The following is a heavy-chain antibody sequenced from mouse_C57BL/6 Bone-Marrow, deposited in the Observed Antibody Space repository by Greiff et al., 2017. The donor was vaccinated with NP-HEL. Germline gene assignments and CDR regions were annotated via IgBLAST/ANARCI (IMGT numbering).Heavy chain of an antibody. CDR2: IDPSDSYT. J-gene: IGHJ3*01. CDR3: AREGIYSGTFAY. D-gene: IGHD2-1*01. Sequence: QVHVKQPVAELVRPGTSVKLSCKASGYTFTSSWMHWVKQRPGQGLEWIGVIDPSDSYTNYNQKFKGKATLTVDTSSTTAYMQLSSLTSEASAVSYSAREGIYSGTFAYGGQGTGATVSA. V-gene: IGHV1-59*01. CDR1: GYTFTSSW.